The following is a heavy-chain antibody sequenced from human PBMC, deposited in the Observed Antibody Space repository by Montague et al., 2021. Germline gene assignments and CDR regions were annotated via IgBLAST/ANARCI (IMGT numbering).Heavy chain of an antibody. J-gene: IGHJ6*02. CDR1: GYTFTTYG. CDR2: TSAYKGNT. CDR3: ARDNSGYSGGYSGMDV. Sequence: SVTVSCKASGYTFTTYGFSWVRQAPGQGLEWMGWTSAYKGNTNYAQKLQGRVTMTTDISTSTAYMELGSLRSDDTAVYFCARDNSGYSGGYSGMDVWGQGTTVTVSS. D-gene: IGHD3-22*01. V-gene: IGHV1-18*04.